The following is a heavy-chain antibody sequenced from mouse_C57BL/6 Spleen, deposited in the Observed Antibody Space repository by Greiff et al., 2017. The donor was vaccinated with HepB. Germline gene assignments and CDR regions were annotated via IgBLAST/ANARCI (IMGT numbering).Heavy chain of an antibody. CDR2: IYPGSGNT. CDR1: GYSFTSYY. V-gene: IGHV1-66*01. Sequence: QVQLQQSGPELVKPGASVKISCKASGYSFTSYYIHWVKQRPGQGLEWIGWIYPGSGNTKYNEKFKGKATLTADTSSSTAYMQLSSLTSEDSAVYYCAGGWDGGAYFDYWGQGTTRTVSS. J-gene: IGHJ2*01. D-gene: IGHD4-1*01. CDR3: AGGWDGGAYFDY.